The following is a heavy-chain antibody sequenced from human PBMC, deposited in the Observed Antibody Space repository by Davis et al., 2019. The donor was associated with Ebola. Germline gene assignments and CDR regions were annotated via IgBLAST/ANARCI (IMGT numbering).Heavy chain of an antibody. J-gene: IGHJ4*02. CDR2: ISTTGGST. V-gene: IGHV3-53*01. CDR1: GFTVSSNY. D-gene: IGHD6-19*01. Sequence: PSETLSLTCAASGFTVSSNYMSWVRQAPGKGLEWVSSISTTGGSTYYADSVKGRFTISRGNSKNTLSLQMNSLRAEDTAVYYCARAVAATWSPFDNWGQGTLVTVSS. CDR3: ARAVAATWSPFDN.